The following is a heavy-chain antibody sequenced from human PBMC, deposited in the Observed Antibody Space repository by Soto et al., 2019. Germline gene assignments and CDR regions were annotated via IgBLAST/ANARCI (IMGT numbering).Heavy chain of an antibody. D-gene: IGHD6-6*01. J-gene: IGHJ4*02. CDR2: IIPIFGTA. CDR1: GGTFSSYA. V-gene: IGHV1-69*13. CDR3: AREHLEYSSSSYFDY. Sequence: SVKVSCKASGGTFSSYAISWVRQAPGQGLDWMGGIIPIFGTANYAQKFQGRVTITADESTSTAYMELSSLRSEDTAVYYCAREHLEYSSSSYFDYWGQGTLVTVSS.